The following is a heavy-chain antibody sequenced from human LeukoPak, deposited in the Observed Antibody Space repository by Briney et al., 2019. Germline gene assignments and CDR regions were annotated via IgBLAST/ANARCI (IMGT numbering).Heavy chain of an antibody. D-gene: IGHD3-10*01. CDR3: ARGLRYYGSGSDYNGGGYFDY. CDR1: GGSFSGYY. Sequence: SETLSLTCAVYGGSFSGYYWSWIRQPPGKGLEWIGEINHSGSTNYNPSLKSRVTISVDTSKNQFSLKLSSVTAADTAVYYCARGLRYYGSGSDYNGGGYFDYWGQGTLVTVSS. V-gene: IGHV4-34*01. CDR2: INHSGST. J-gene: IGHJ4*02.